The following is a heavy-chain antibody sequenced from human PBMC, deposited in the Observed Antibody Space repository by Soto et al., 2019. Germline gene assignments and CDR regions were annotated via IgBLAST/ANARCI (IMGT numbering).Heavy chain of an antibody. J-gene: IGHJ4*02. V-gene: IGHV4-31*03. CDR3: ARATSFSGHHGY. Sequence: QLQLQESGPGLVKPSQTLSLAFTVSGGSFSSGGYYWSWIRQLPGKGLEWIGYIYYSGSTYYNPALKSRFTRSLDTSKTQFSLKMSSVTAADTAVYYCARATSFSGHHGYWGQGTLVTVSS. CDR1: GGSFSSGGYY. D-gene: IGHD2-8*02. CDR2: IYYSGST.